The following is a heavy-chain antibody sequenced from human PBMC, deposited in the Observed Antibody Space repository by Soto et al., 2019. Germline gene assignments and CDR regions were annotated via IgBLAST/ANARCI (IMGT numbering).Heavy chain of an antibody. CDR1: GGSISSDDYY. J-gene: IGHJ4*02. D-gene: IGHD3-10*01. Sequence: QVQLQESGPGLVKPSQTLSLTCTVPGGSISSDDYYWSWIRQPPGQGLECIGYIYYSGSTYYNPSLKSRVTISVDTSKNQFSLKLSSLTGADPAVYYCASTYRRGSAFEYWGQGTLVTVSS. V-gene: IGHV4-30-4*01. CDR2: IYYSGST. CDR3: ASTYRRGSAFEY.